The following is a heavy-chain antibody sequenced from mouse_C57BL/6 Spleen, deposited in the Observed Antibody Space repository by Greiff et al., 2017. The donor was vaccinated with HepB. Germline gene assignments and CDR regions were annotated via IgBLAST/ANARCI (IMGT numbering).Heavy chain of an antibody. J-gene: IGHJ4*01. CDR1: GYSFTGYY. CDR3: ARKKNYGSSYVEGAMDY. V-gene: IGHV1-42*01. CDR2: INPSTGGT. Sequence: EVKLMESGPELVKPGASVKISCKASGYSFTGYYMNWVKQSPEKSLEWIGEINPSTGGTTYNQKFKAKATLTVDKSSSTAYMQLKSLTSEDSAVYYCARKKNYGSSYVEGAMDYWGQGTSVTVSS. D-gene: IGHD1-1*01.